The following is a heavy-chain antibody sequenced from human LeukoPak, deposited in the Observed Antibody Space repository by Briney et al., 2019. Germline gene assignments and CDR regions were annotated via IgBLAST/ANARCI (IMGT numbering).Heavy chain of an antibody. CDR2: IKQDGSEK. CDR3: AREGDSSGLDY. J-gene: IGHJ4*02. Sequence: GGSLRLSCAASGFTFSSYSMSWVRQAPGKGLEWVANIKQDGSEKYYVDSVKGRFTISRDNAKNSLYLQMNSLRAEDTAVYYCAREGDSSGLDYWGQGTLVTVSS. CDR1: GFTFSSYS. D-gene: IGHD6-19*01. V-gene: IGHV3-7*01.